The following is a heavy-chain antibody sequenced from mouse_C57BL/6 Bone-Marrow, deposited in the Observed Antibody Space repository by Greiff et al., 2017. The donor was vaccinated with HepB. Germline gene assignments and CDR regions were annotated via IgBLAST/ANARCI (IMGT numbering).Heavy chain of an antibody. D-gene: IGHD1-1*01. CDR1: GYSFTDYN. J-gene: IGHJ1*03. V-gene: IGHV1-39*01. CDR3: ARSLLRYWYFDV. Sequence: EVKLVESGPELVKPGASVKISCKASGYSFTDYNMNWVKQSNGKSLEWIGVINPNYGTTSYNQKFKGKATLTVDQSSSTAYMQLNSLTSEDSAVYYCARSLLRYWYFDVWGTGTTVTVSS. CDR2: INPNYGTT.